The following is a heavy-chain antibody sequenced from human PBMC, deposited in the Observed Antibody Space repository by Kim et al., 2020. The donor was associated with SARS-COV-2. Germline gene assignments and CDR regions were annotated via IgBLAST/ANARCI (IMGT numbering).Heavy chain of an antibody. CDR1: GFTFSSYW. J-gene: IGHJ6*02. Sequence: GGSLRLSCAASGFTFSSYWMHWVRQAPGKGLVWVSRINSDGSSTSYADSVKGRFTISRDNAKNTLYLQMNSLRAEDTAVYYCARDSGWPAHYDFWSGLVYYYYYGMDVWGQGTTVTVSS. CDR3: ARDSGWPAHYDFWSGLVYYYYYGMDV. D-gene: IGHD3-3*01. CDR2: INSDGSST. V-gene: IGHV3-74*01.